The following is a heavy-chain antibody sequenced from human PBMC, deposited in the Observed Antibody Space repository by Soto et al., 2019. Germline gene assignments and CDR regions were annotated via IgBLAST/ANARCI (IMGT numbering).Heavy chain of an antibody. D-gene: IGHD5-12*01. J-gene: IGHJ4*02. V-gene: IGHV3-7*05. CDR2: ISPDGSEE. CDR1: GFTFSGYW. CDR3: TAVATNFDY. Sequence: PGGSLRLSCAASGFTFSGYWMSWVRQAPGKGLEGVANISPDGSEEYYVDSVKGRSTISRDDSKNTLYLQMNSLKTEDTAVYYCTAVATNFDYWGQGTLVTVSS.